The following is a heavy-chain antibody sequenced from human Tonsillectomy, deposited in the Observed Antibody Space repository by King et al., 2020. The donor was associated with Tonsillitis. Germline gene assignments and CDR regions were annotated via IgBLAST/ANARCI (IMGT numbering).Heavy chain of an antibody. CDR1: GGSITSYY. CDR2: IYNSGST. D-gene: IGHD3-3*01. V-gene: IGHV4-59*01. J-gene: IGHJ3*02. Sequence: VQLQESGPGLVKPSETLSLTCTVSGGSITSYYWSWIRQPPGEGLEWIGDIYNSGSTNYNPSLKSRVSMSVDTSKNQFSLKLTSVTAAATAVYYCARHLGASRSLEIWGQGTLVTVSS. CDR3: ARHLGASRSLEI.